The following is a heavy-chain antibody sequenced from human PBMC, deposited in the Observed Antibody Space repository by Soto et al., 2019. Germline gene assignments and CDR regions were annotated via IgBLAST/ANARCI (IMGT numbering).Heavy chain of an antibody. CDR1: GYTFTSYD. Sequence: ASVKVSCKASGYTFTSYDINWVRQATGQGLEWMGWMNPNSGNTGYAQKFQGRVTMTRNTSIGTAYMELSSLRSEDTAVYYCARVAAYCGGDCYETNWFDPWGQGTLVTVSS. CDR2: MNPNSGNT. J-gene: IGHJ5*02. D-gene: IGHD2-21*02. CDR3: ARVAAYCGGDCYETNWFDP. V-gene: IGHV1-8*01.